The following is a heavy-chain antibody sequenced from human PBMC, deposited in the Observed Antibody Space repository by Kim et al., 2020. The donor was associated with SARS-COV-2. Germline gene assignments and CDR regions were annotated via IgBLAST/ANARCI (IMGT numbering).Heavy chain of an antibody. CDR3: ARGVGSIVVVPAAIRWFDP. CDR1: GGSFSGYY. J-gene: IGHJ5*02. V-gene: IGHV4-34*01. Sequence: SETLSLTCAVYGGSFSGYYWSWIRQPPGKGLEWIGEINHSGSTNYNPSLKSRVTISVDTSKNQFSLKLSSVTAADTAVYYCARGVGSIVVVPAAIRWFDPWGQGTLVTVSS. D-gene: IGHD2-2*01. CDR2: INHSGST.